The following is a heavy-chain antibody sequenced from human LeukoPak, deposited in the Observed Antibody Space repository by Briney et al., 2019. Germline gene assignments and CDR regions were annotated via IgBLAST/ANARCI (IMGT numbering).Heavy chain of an antibody. Sequence: GASVKVSCKASGYTFTGYYMHWVRQAPGQGLEWMGRINPNSGGTNYAQEFQGRVTMTRDTSISTAYMELSRLRSDDTAVYYCARDPSYYDSSADLDYWGQGTLVTVSS. CDR3: ARDPSYYDSSADLDY. J-gene: IGHJ4*02. CDR2: INPNSGGT. CDR1: GYTFTGYY. V-gene: IGHV1-2*06. D-gene: IGHD3-22*01.